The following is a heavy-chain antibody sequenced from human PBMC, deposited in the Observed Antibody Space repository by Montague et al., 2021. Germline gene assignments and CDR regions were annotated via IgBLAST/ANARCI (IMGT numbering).Heavy chain of an antibody. J-gene: IGHJ4*02. V-gene: IGHV4-59*02. CDR2: MRSSGSP. CDR3: GRDYWGSIDY. CDR1: GGSVNGYD. Sequence: SETLSLTCSVSGGSVNGYDWSWIRQPPGKGLEWIAYMRSSGSPNYDPSFKSRVAISIDRSRNQFSLELSFVTAADTAIYFCGRDYWGSIDYWGQGILVTVSS. D-gene: IGHD7-27*01.